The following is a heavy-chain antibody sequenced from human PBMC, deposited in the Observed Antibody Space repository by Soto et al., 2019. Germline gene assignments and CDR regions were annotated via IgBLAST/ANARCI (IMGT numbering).Heavy chain of an antibody. CDR1: GGSFSGYY. J-gene: IGHJ6*03. CDR3: ARGHQLLSFYYYYYMDV. Sequence: SETLSLTCAIYGGSFSGYYWSWIRQPPGKGLEWIGEINHSGSTNYNPSLKSRVTISVDTSKNQFSLKLSSVTAADTAVYYCARGHQLLSFYYYYYMDVWGKGTTVTVSS. D-gene: IGHD2-2*01. CDR2: INHSGST. V-gene: IGHV4-34*01.